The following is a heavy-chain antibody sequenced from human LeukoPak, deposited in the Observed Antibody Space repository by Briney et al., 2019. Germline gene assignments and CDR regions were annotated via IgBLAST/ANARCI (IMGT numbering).Heavy chain of an antibody. V-gene: IGHV4-59*01. J-gene: IGHJ5*02. CDR3: AGDSNGWSGWFDP. CDR2: IYYSGTT. CDR1: GVSISTYS. Sequence: TSETLSLTCTVSGVSISTYSWSWIRQSPGKALEWIGYIYYSGTTNYNPSLKSRLTISVDTSKNQFSLKLSSVTAADTAVYYCAGDSNGWSGWFDPWGQGTLVTVSS. D-gene: IGHD6-19*01.